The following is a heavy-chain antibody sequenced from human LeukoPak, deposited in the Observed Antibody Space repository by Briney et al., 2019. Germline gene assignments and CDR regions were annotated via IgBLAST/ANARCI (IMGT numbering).Heavy chain of an antibody. D-gene: IGHD6-19*01. CDR3: ARDSRSGWGNWFDP. CDR2: IYYRGST. V-gene: IGHV4-39*07. CDR1: GGSISSTIYY. J-gene: IGHJ5*02. Sequence: PSETLSLTCTVSGGSISSTIYYWGWIRQPPGKGLEWIGSIYYRGSTYYNPSLKSRVAMSVDTSKNQFSLKLSSVTAADTAVYYCARDSRSGWGNWFDPWGQGTLVTVSS.